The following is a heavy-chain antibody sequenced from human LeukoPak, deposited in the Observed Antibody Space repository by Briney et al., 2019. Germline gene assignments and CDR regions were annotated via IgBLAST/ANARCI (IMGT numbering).Heavy chain of an antibody. V-gene: IGHV3-7*01. CDR1: GFTFNNYG. CDR2: IKQDGSEK. J-gene: IGHJ6*03. CDR3: ARWGLIWDGDFSYYYYYHMDV. D-gene: IGHD3/OR15-3a*01. Sequence: PGGSLRLSCAASGFTFNNYGMHWVRQAPGKGLEWVANIKQDGSEKYYADSVKGRFTISRDNAKNSLYLQMNSLRAEDTAVYYCARWGLIWDGDFSYYYYYHMDVWGKGTTVTVSS.